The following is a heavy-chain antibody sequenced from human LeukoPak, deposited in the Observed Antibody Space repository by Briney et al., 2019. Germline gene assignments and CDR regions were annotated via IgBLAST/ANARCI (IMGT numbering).Heavy chain of an antibody. D-gene: IGHD3-3*01. Sequence: ASVKVSCKVSGYTLTELSMHWVRQAPGKGLEWMGGSDPEDGETIYAQKFQGRVTMTEDTSTDTAYMELSSLRSEDTAVYYCATDGALLRSDWYFDLWGRGTLVTVSS. J-gene: IGHJ2*01. CDR2: SDPEDGET. CDR3: ATDGALLRSDWYFDL. CDR1: GYTLTELS. V-gene: IGHV1-24*01.